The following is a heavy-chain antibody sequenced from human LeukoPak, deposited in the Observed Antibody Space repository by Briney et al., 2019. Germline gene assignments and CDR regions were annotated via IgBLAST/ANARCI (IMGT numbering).Heavy chain of an antibody. Sequence: GGSLRLSCAASGFTFNSYAMNWVRQAPGKGLEWVSGISGSGFRTYYAGSVRGRFTISRDNSKNTLSLQMNSLKAEDTAVYYCAKAQELGNREFFLFDYWGQGTLVTVSS. J-gene: IGHJ4*02. V-gene: IGHV3-23*01. D-gene: IGHD7-27*01. CDR3: AKAQELGNREFFLFDY. CDR2: ISGSGFRT. CDR1: GFTFNSYA.